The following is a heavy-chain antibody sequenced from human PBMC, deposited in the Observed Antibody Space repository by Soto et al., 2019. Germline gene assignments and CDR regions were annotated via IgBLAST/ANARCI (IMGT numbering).Heavy chain of an antibody. J-gene: IGHJ4*02. CDR3: ARIVVVAADAGMPSQKFDY. Sequence: QVQLQESGPGLVKPSETLSLTCTVSGGSISSYYWSWIRQPPGKGLEWIGYIYYSGSTNYNPSLKSRVTISVDTSKNQFSLKLSSVTAADTAVYYCARIVVVAADAGMPSQKFDYWGQGTLVTVSS. CDR2: IYYSGST. D-gene: IGHD2-15*01. V-gene: IGHV4-59*01. CDR1: GGSISSYY.